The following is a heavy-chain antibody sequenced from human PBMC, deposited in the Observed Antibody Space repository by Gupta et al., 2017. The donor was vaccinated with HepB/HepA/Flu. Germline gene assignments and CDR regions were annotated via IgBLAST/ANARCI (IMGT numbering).Heavy chain of an antibody. CDR3: AKDLDYYYYGMDV. CDR1: GFNFSSYG. D-gene: IGHD3-16*01. V-gene: IGHV3-30*18. Sequence: QVQLVESGGGVVQPGRSLRLSCAASGFNFSSYGLHWVRQAPGKGLEWVAVISYDGSNKYYADSVKGRFTISRDNSKNTLYLQMNSLRAEDTAVYYCAKDLDYYYYGMDVWGQGTTVTGSS. J-gene: IGHJ6*02. CDR2: ISYDGSNK.